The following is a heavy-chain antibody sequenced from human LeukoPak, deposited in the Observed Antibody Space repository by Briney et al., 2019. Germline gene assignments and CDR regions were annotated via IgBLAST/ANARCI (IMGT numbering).Heavy chain of an antibody. J-gene: IGHJ4*02. V-gene: IGHV4-39*01. CDR1: GCSISSSSYY. CDR3: ARHGKAVEGVY. D-gene: IGHD6-19*01. CDR2: FYYSGST. Sequence: SETLSLTCTVSGCSISSSSYYWGWIRQPPGKGLEWIGSFYYSGSTYYKPSLKSRVTISVDTSKNQFSLKLSSVTAADTAVYYCARHGKAVEGVYWGQGTLVTVSS.